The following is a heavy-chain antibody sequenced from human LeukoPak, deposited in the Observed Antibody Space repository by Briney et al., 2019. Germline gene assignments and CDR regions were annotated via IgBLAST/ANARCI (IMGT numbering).Heavy chain of an antibody. CDR3: ARVLEVLPGYDSARAFDI. CDR2: ISYSGST. V-gene: IGHV4-31*03. D-gene: IGHD6-19*01. CDR1: GGSISSGGHL. J-gene: IGHJ3*02. Sequence: KASETLSLTCTVSGGSISSGGHLWSWIRQYPGTGLEWIGYISYSGSTYYNPSLKSRVTISVHTSKNQFSLKLSSVTAADTAIYYCARVLEVLPGYDSARAFDIWGQGTMVTVST.